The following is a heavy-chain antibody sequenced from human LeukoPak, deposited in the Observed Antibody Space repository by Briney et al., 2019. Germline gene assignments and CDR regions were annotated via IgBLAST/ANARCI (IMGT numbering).Heavy chain of an antibody. CDR2: IYHSGST. CDR3: ARDFEIGPDYSDTSGFDY. Sequence: SETLSLTCTVSGYSISSGYYWGWIRQPPGKGLEWIGSIYHSGSTYYNPSLKSRVTISVDTSKNQFSLNLRSVTAADTAVYYCARDFEIGPDYSDTSGFDYWGQGTLVTVSS. V-gene: IGHV4-38-2*02. J-gene: IGHJ4*02. D-gene: IGHD3-22*01. CDR1: GYSISSGYY.